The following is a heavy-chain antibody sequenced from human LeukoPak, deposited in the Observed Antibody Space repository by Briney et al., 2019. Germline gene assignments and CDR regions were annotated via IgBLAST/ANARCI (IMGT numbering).Heavy chain of an antibody. Sequence: PSETLSLTCTVSGGSTSSYYWSWIRQPPGKGLEWIGYIYYSGSTNYNPSLKSRVTISVDTSKNQFSLKLSSVTAADTAVYYCARALVSSGSGSYYTAFDIWGQGTMVTVSS. V-gene: IGHV4-59*01. CDR3: ARALVSSGSGSYYTAFDI. CDR2: IYYSGST. CDR1: GGSTSSYY. D-gene: IGHD3-10*01. J-gene: IGHJ3*02.